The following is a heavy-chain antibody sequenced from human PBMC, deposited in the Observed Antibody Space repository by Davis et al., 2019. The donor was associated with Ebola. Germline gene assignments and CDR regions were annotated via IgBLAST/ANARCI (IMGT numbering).Heavy chain of an antibody. J-gene: IGHJ6*03. D-gene: IGHD5-18*01. V-gene: IGHV5-51*01. CDR1: GYSFTSYW. Sequence: GESLKIPCKGSGYSFTSYWIGWVRQMPGKGLERMGILYPGDSDTRYSPSFQGQVTISADKSISTAYLQWSSLKASDTAMYYCARLSPIQLWLSYYYYMDVWGKGTTVTVSS. CDR3: ARLSPIQLWLSYYYYMDV. CDR2: LYPGDSDT.